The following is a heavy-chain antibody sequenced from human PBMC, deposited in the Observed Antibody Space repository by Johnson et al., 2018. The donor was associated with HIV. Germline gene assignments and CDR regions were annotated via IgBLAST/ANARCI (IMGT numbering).Heavy chain of an antibody. CDR1: GFSVSRNH. D-gene: IGHD5-24*01. Sequence: EMQLVESGGGLVQPGRSLRLSCAASGFSVSRNHMNWVRQVPGKGLEWVSVIYSGGSTYYADSVKGRFTISRDNSKNTLYLQMNSLRAEDTAVYYCAISWGRWLQWDDAFDIWGQGTMVTVSS. CDR3: AISWGRWLQWDDAFDI. J-gene: IGHJ3*02. V-gene: IGHV3-66*01. CDR2: IYSGGST.